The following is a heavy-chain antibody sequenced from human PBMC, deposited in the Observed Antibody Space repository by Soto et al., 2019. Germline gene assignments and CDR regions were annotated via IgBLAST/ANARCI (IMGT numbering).Heavy chain of an antibody. V-gene: IGHV4-30-2*01. J-gene: IGHJ4*02. D-gene: IGHD5-12*01. CDR1: CGSISSGGYS. CDR2: IYHSGST. Sequence: PSETLSLTCAVSCGSISSGGYSWSWIRQPPGRGLEWIGYIYHSGSTYYNPSLKSRVTISVDRSKNQFSLKLSSVTAADTAVYYCAAGGGLPRYYWGQGTLVTVSS. CDR3: AAGGGLPRYY.